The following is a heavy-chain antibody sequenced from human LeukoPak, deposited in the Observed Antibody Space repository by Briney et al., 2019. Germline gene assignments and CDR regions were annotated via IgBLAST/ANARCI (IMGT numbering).Heavy chain of an antibody. CDR3: ARGYCTNGVCGWFDP. CDR2: INPSGGST. V-gene: IGHV1-46*01. D-gene: IGHD2-8*01. Sequence: ASVKVSCTASGYTFTSYYMHWVRQAPGQGLEWMGIINPSGGSTSYTQKFQGRVSMTRDTSTSTVYMELSSLRSEDTAVYYCARGYCTNGVCGWFDPWGQGTLVTVSS. J-gene: IGHJ5*02. CDR1: GYTFTSYY.